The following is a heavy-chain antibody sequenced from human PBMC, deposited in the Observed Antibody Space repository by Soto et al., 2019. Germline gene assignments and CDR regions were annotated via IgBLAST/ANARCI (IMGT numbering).Heavy chain of an antibody. CDR2: IWYDGSNK. CDR1: DFTFSTYG. J-gene: IGHJ6*02. V-gene: IGHV3-33*01. Sequence: PGGPLRLSCAALDFTFSTYGMHWVRQAPGKGLEWVAVIWYDGSNKYYADSVKGRFTISRDNSKNTLYLQMNSLRAEDTAVYYCARDGNYGDYYYNGMDVWGQGTTVTVSS. CDR3: ARDGNYGDYYYNGMDV. D-gene: IGHD4-17*01.